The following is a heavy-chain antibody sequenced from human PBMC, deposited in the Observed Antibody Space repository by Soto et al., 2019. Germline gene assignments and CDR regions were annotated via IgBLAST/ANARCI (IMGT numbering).Heavy chain of an antibody. CDR3: ARDWHYDSSGYYQEPHYFDY. D-gene: IGHD3-22*01. V-gene: IGHV3-30-3*01. Sequence: QVQLVESGGGVVQPGRSLRLSCAASGFTFSSYAMHWVRQAPGKGLEWVAVISYDGSNKYYADSVKGRFTISRDNSKNTLYLQMNSLRAEDTAVYYCARDWHYDSSGYYQEPHYFDYWGQGTLVTVSS. CDR2: ISYDGSNK. J-gene: IGHJ4*02. CDR1: GFTFSSYA.